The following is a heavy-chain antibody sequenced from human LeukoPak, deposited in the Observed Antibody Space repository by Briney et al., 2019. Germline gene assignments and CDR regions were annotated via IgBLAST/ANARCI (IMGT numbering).Heavy chain of an antibody. CDR1: GGTFSSYA. CDR2: IIPIFGTA. CDR3: ARDSCYDSSGYYSPPFDY. D-gene: IGHD3-22*01. Sequence: SVKVSCKASGGTFSSYAISWVRQSPGQGLEWMGEIIPIFGTANYAQKFQGRVTITADESTSTAYMELSSLRSEDTAVYYCARDSCYDSSGYYSPPFDYWGQGTLATVSS. J-gene: IGHJ4*02. V-gene: IGHV1-69*01.